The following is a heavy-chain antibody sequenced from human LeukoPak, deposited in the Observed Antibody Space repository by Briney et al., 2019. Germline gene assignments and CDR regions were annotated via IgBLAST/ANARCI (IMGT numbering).Heavy chain of an antibody. CDR3: ARQWLFDY. CDR1: GYNFASYC. D-gene: IGHD6-19*01. J-gene: IGHJ4*02. V-gene: IGHV5-51*01. CDR2: INPADSDT. Sequence: GESLKISCKGSGYNFASYCIGCVRQMPAKTQQSKPTINPADSDTRYSPSFQAHVTISADKSIGTTYLQWTSLKASDTAMYYCARQWLFDYWGQGTLVTVSS.